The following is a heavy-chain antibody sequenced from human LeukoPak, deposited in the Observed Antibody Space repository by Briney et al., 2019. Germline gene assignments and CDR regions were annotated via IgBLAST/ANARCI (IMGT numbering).Heavy chain of an antibody. CDR2: IYYTGAT. CDR1: GGSISGYF. V-gene: IGHV4-59*08. J-gene: IGHJ6*02. Sequence: SETLSLTCTVSGGSISGYFWSCIRQPPGQGLEFIGYIYYTGATLYNPSLKSRVTMSADTSKNQFSLKLSSVTAADTAVYYCARHDPVGYYQHGMDVWGQGTTVTVSS. CDR3: ARHDPVGYYQHGMDV. D-gene: IGHD2-15*01.